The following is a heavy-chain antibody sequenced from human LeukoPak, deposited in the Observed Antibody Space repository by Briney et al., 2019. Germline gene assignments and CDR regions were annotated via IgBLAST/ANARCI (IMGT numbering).Heavy chain of an antibody. CDR1: GFTFSSYA. CDR2: ISSSDNTT. Sequence: GGSLRLTCAASGFTFSSYAMNWVRQAPGEGLEWVSIISSSDNTTYYADSVKGRFTISRDNSKNTLYLQMNTLRAEDTAVYYCAKRAVAGTGRAFDYWGQGTLVTVSS. D-gene: IGHD6-19*01. CDR3: AKRAVAGTGRAFDY. J-gene: IGHJ4*02. V-gene: IGHV3-23*01.